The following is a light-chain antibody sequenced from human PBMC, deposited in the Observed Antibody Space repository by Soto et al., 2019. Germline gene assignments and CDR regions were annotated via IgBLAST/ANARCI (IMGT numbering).Light chain of an antibody. CDR1: QSVNSRY. CDR2: GAS. J-gene: IGKJ1*01. CDR3: QQYGSSPRT. V-gene: IGKV3-20*01. Sequence: EIVLTQSPGTLSLSPGERATLSCRASQSVNSRYLAWYRQKPGQSPRLLIYGASTRATGIPDRLSGSGSGTDFTLTINRLEPEDFAVYYCQQYGSSPRTFGQGTKVEIK.